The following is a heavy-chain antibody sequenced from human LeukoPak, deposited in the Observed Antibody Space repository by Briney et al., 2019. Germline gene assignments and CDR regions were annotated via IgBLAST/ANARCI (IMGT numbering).Heavy chain of an antibody. Sequence: GGSLRLSCVVSGFTFNRCWMNWVRQAPGKGLEWVAHINPDGRDTYYADSVRGRFTISRDNAQNSMYLQMNSLRVEDTAVYYCTSWGDTTAEYFQRWGQGTLVTVSS. CDR1: GFTFNRCW. J-gene: IGHJ1*01. D-gene: IGHD2-21*02. CDR2: INPDGRDT. V-gene: IGHV3-7*01. CDR3: TSWGDTTAEYFQR.